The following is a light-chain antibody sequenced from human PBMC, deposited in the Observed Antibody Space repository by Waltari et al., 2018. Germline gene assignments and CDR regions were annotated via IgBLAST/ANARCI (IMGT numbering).Light chain of an antibody. J-gene: IGKJ1*01. CDR1: QSVSSSY. CDR2: GAS. CDR3: QQYGSSFWT. V-gene: IGKV3-20*01. Sequence: EIVLTQSPGTLSLSPGERATLPCRASQSVSSSYLAWYQQKPGQAPRLLIYGASSRAIGIPDRFSGSGSGTDFTLTISRLEPEDFAVYYCQQYGSSFWTFGQGTKVEIK.